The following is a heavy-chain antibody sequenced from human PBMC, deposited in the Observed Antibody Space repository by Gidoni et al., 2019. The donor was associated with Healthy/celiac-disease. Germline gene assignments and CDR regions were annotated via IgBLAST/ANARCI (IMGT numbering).Heavy chain of an antibody. V-gene: IGHV4-34*01. CDR2: INHSGST. J-gene: IGHJ6*03. CDR1: GGSFSGYY. CDR3: ARGPHGKDIVVVPAARKLPSGGGPENYYMDV. Sequence: QVQLQQWGAGLLKPSETLSLTCAVYGGSFSGYYWSWIRQPPGKGLEWIGEINHSGSTNYNPSLKSRVTISVDTSKNQFSLKLSSVTAADTAVYYCARGPHGKDIVVVPAARKLPSGGGPENYYMDVWGKGTTVTVSS. D-gene: IGHD2-2*01.